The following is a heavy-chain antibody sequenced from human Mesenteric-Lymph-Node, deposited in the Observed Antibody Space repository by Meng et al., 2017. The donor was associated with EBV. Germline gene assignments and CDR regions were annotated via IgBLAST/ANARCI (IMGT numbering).Heavy chain of an antibody. CDR3: ARVAAAGANFDY. CDR2: IFYNGNN. J-gene: IGHJ4*02. CDR1: GFTISNYR. Sequence: GLVVVAGGGVVQPGKSLRFIFVASGFTISNYRWHWVGPAPGKGLEWVAIIFYNGNNYYEDSVKGRFTISSDDSKTTLYLEMSSLRAEDTAVYYCARVAAAGANFDYWGRGTLVTVSS. D-gene: IGHD6-13*01. V-gene: IGHV3-30*03.